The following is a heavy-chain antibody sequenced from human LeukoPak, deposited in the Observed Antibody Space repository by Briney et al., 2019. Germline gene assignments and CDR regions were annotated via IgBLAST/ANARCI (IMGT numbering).Heavy chain of an antibody. V-gene: IGHV5-51*01. J-gene: IGHJ4*01. CDR2: IYPGDSDT. CDR1: GYSFTSYW. CDR3: AKDSGGRSGRTGYFDY. D-gene: IGHD2-15*01. Sequence: GESLKISCKGSGYSFTSYWIGWVRQMPGKGLEWMGIIYPGDSDTRYSPSFQGQVTISADKSISTAYLQWSSLKASDTALYYCAKDSGGRSGRTGYFDYWGQGTLVTVSS.